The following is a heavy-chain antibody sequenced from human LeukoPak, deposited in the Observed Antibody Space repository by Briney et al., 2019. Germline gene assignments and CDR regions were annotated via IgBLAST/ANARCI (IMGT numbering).Heavy chain of an antibody. CDR2: IYYTGNT. CDR1: GDSITGYY. Sequence: PSETLSLTCSVSGDSITGYYWGWIRQPPGKGLEWIGNIYYTGNTYYNSSLKSRVTISVDTSKNQFSLKLSSVTAADTAVYYCARGRGVWGSYRYTGYDYWGQGTLVTVSS. J-gene: IGHJ4*02. CDR3: ARGRGVWGSYRYTGYDY. D-gene: IGHD3-16*02. V-gene: IGHV4-39*07.